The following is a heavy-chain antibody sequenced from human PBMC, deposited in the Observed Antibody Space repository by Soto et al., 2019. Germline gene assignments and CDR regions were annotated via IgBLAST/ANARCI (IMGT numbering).Heavy chain of an antibody. J-gene: IGHJ4*02. CDR3: AHSSRGVWFGELWDY. V-gene: IGHV2-5*02. CDR1: GFSLSTSGVG. CDR2: IYWDDDK. Sequence: QITLKESGPTLVKPTQTLTLTCTFSGFSLSTSGVGVGWIRQPPGKALEWLALIYWDDDKRYSPSLTSRLTFTEDTSNNQVVLTMTNMDPVDTATYYGAHSSRGVWFGELWDYWGQGTLVIVSS. D-gene: IGHD3-10*01.